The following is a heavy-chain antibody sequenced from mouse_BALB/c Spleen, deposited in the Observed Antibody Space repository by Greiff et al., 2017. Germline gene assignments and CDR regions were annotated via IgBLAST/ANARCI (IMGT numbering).Heavy chain of an antibody. J-gene: IGHJ1*01. CDR3: ARGNYGSSYRWYFDV. CDR2: ISSGGST. CDR1: GFTFSSYA. V-gene: IGHV5-6-5*01. Sequence: EVQLVESGGGLVKPGGSLKLSCAASGFTFSSYAMSWVRQTPEKRLEWVASISSGGSTYYPDSVKGRFTISRDNARNILYLQMSSLRSEDTAMYYCARGNYGSSYRWYFDVWGAGTTVTVSS. D-gene: IGHD1-1*01.